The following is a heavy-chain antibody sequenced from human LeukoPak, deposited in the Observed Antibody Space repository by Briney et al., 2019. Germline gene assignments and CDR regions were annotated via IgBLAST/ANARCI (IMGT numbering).Heavy chain of an antibody. CDR3: ARSPAITWENDY. J-gene: IGHJ4*02. D-gene: IGHD1-26*01. CDR2: INPNSGGT. V-gene: IGHV1-2*02. Sequence: ASVTVSCKASGYTFTGYYMHWVRQAPGQGLDWMGWINPNSGGTNYAQKFQGRVTMTRDTSISTAYMELSSLRSDDTAVYYCARSPAITWENDYWGQGTLVTVSS. CDR1: GYTFTGYY.